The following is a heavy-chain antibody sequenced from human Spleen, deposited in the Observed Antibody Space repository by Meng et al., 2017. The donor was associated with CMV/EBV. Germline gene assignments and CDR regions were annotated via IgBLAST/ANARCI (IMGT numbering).Heavy chain of an antibody. CDR3: AKAERYCSSTSCYRYFDY. Sequence: FRSYTMSWVRQAPGKGLEWVSAISGSGGSTYYADSVKGRFTISRDNSKNTLYLQMNSLRAEDTAVYYCAKAERYCSSTSCYRYFDYWGQGTLVTVSS. V-gene: IGHV3-23*01. CDR2: ISGSGGST. CDR1: FRSYT. D-gene: IGHD2-2*02. J-gene: IGHJ4*02.